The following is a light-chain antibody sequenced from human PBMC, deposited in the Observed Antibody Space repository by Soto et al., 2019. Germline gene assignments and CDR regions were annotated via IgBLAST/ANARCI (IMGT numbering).Light chain of an antibody. CDR2: DAF. J-gene: IGKJ2*01. CDR1: RDISNY. V-gene: IGKV1-33*01. Sequence: DIQMTQSPSSLSASVGDRVTITCQASRDISNYLNWYQQKPGKAPKLLIYDAFNVETGVPSRFSASGSGTDFTLTISSLQPEDIAEYYCQQYDNVPPTFGQGTKLEIK. CDR3: QQYDNVPPT.